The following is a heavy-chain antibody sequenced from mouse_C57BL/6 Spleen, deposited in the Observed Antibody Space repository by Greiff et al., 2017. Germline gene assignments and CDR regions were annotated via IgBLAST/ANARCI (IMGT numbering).Heavy chain of an antibody. V-gene: IGHV5-17*01. J-gene: IGHJ2*01. D-gene: IGHD3-3*01. CDR1: GFTFSDSG. Sequence: EVKLVESGGGLVKPGGSLKLYCAASGFTFSDSGMHWVRQAPEKGLEWVAYISRGSSTIYYADTVNGRFPISRDNDKKTLFLQMTSLRSEDTAMYYCATGTGGYFDYWGQGTTLTVSS. CDR3: ATGTGGYFDY. CDR2: ISRGSSTI.